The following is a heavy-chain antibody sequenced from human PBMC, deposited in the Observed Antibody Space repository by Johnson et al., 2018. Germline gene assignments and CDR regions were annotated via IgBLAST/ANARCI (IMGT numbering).Heavy chain of an antibody. CDR2: ISSSGSTI. CDR3: ARRFAIFGVVSPDDAFDI. J-gene: IGHJ3*02. D-gene: IGHD3-3*01. V-gene: IGHV3-11*04. CDR1: GFTFSDYY. Sequence: QVQLVQSGGGLVKXGGSLRLSCAASGFTFSDYYMSWIRQAPGKGLEWVSYISSSGSTIYYADSVKGRFTISRDNSKNTLYLQMNSLRAEDTAVYYCARRFAIFGVVSPDDAFDIWGQGTMVTVSS.